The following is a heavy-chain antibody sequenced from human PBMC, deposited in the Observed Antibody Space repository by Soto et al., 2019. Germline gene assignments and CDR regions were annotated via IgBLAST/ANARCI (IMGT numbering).Heavy chain of an antibody. CDR3: AREENCSDGICYSEYFQR. Sequence: RASVKVSCKASGYIFTAYSMHWVRQAPGQGLEWMGVVNPSGGSTNYAQKFQGRITMTRDTSTSTVYMDLSSLTSEDTAVYYCAREENCSDGICYSEYFQRWGQGTLVT. CDR1: GYIFTAYS. D-gene: IGHD2-15*01. V-gene: IGHV1-46*01. J-gene: IGHJ1*01. CDR2: VNPSGGST.